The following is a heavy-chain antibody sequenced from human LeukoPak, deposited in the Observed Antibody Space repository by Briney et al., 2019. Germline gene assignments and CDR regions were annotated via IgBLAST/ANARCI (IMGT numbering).Heavy chain of an antibody. CDR3: ARPVTGDPQDAFDI. J-gene: IGHJ3*02. Sequence: PGGSLRLSCAASGFTFSDYYMSWIRQAPGKGLEWVSYISSSGSTIYYADSVKGRFTISRDNAKNSLYLQMNSLRAEDTAVYYCARPVTGDPQDAFDIWGQGTMVTASS. CDR2: ISSSGSTI. D-gene: IGHD7-27*01. CDR1: GFTFSDYY. V-gene: IGHV3-11*04.